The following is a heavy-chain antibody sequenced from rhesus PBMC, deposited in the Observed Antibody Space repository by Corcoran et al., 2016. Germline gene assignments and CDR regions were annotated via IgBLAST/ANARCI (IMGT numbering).Heavy chain of an antibody. CDR1: GRPLSGFW. D-gene: IGHD4-23*01. J-gene: IGHJ4*01. Sequence: QVQESGPGLVKPSEPLSLTCALSGRPLSGFWWGWIRPPPGKGLEWSGGVHSKGNTDYNPSLRSRVTISRDTSKNQFSLKLSSVTAADTAVYYCAQGYSNYGYFDYWGQGVLVTVSS. CDR2: VHSKGNT. CDR3: AQGYSNYGYFDY. V-gene: IGHV4-165*01.